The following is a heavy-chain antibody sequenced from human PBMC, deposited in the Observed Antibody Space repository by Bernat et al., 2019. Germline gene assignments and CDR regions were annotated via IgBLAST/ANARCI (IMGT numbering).Heavy chain of an antibody. CDR1: GFTFSSYG. J-gene: IGHJ4*02. Sequence: QVQLVESGGGVVQPGRSLRLSCAASGFTFSSYGMHWVRQAPGKGLEWVAVIWYDGSNKYYADSVKGRFTISRDNSKNTLYLQMNSLRAEDTAVYYCARDRSSWGASFDCWGQGTLVTVSS. CDR3: ARDRSSWGASFDC. CDR2: IWYDGSNK. V-gene: IGHV3-33*01. D-gene: IGHD6-13*01.